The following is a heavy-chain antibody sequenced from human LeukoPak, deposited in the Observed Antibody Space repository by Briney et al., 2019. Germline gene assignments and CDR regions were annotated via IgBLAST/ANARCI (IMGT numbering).Heavy chain of an antibody. CDR3: ARDYN. J-gene: IGHJ4*02. CDR1: GFTFSSYS. V-gene: IGHV3-48*01. Sequence: GGSLRLSCAASGFTFSSYSMNWVRQAPGKGLEWVSYISSSSSLIYYADSVKGRFTISRDNAKNSLYLQMNSLRAEDTAVYYCARDYNLGQGTLVTVSS. CDR2: ISSSSSLI.